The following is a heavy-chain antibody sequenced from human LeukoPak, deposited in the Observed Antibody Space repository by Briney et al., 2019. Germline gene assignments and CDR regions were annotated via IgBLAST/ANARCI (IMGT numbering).Heavy chain of an antibody. Sequence: GGSLRLSCAVSGFTFSSYWMNWVRQAPGKGLEWVANIKEDGNEKYYVDSVKGRFTISRDNAKNSLFLQMNSLRAEDTAVYYCAREYCSGGRCYSGAFDIWRQGTLVSVSS. D-gene: IGHD2-15*01. J-gene: IGHJ3*02. CDR1: GFTFSSYW. CDR2: IKEDGNEK. V-gene: IGHV3-7*01. CDR3: AREYCSGGRCYSGAFDI.